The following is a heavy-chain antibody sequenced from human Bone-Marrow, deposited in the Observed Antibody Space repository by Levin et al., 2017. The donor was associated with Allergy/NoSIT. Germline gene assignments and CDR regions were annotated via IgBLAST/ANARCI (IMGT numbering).Heavy chain of an antibody. J-gene: IGHJ4*02. V-gene: IGHV1-58*01. D-gene: IGHD3-9*01. Sequence: EASVKVSCKASRFAFTTSVVQWVRQARGQPLQWMGWIVVVTGDTNYEQEFQDRVTIARDMSTATVYMELSSLTSEDTAVYYCAADEADHFDTTGYYYLDCWGQGTLVTVSS. CDR2: IVVVTGDT. CDR1: RFAFTTSV. CDR3: AADEADHFDTTGYYYLDC.